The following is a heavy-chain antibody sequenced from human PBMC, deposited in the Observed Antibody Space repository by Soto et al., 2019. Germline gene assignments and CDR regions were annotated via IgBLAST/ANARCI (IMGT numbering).Heavy chain of an antibody. CDR2: IIPIFGTA. V-gene: IGHV1-69*12. D-gene: IGHD5-18*01. Sequence: QVQLVQSGAEVKKPGSSVKVSCKASGGTFSSYAISWVRQSPGQGLEWMGGIIPIFGTANYAQKFQGRVTITADESTSTDYMELSSPRSEDTAVYYCARAGIHRTYWYFDLWGRGTLVTVSS. CDR1: GGTFSSYA. J-gene: IGHJ2*01. CDR3: ARAGIHRTYWYFDL.